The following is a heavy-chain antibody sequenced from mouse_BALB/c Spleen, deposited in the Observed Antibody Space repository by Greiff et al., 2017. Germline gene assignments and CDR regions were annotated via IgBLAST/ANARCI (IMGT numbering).Heavy chain of an antibody. V-gene: IGHV10-1*02. CDR2: IRSKSNNYAT. Sequence: EVHLVESGGGLVQPKGSLKLSCAASGFTFNTYAMNWVRQAPGKGLEWVARIRSKSNNYATYYADSVKDRFTISRDDSQSMLYLQMNNLKTEDTAMYYCVRKGAYSYAMDYWGQGTSVTVSS. CDR1: GFTFNTYA. D-gene: IGHD2-10*01. J-gene: IGHJ4*01. CDR3: VRKGAYSYAMDY.